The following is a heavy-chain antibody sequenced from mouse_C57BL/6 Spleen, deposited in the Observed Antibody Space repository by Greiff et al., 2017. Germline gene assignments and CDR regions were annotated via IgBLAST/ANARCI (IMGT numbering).Heavy chain of an antibody. V-gene: IGHV1-64*01. CDR3: ARGARLLYAMDY. CDR1: GYTFTSYW. Sequence: VQLQQPGAELVKPGASVKLSCKASGYTFTSYWMHWVKQRPGQGLEWIGMIPPNSGSTNYNEKFKSKDTLTVDKSSSTAYMQLSSLTSEDSAVYDGARGARLLYAMDYWGQGTSVTVSS. J-gene: IGHJ4*01. CDR2: IPPNSGST. D-gene: IGHD1-1*01.